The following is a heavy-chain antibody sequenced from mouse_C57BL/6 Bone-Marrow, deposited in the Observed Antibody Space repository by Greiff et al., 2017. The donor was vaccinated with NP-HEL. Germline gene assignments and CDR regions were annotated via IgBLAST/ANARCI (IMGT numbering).Heavy chain of an antibody. CDR1: GFSLTSYG. D-gene: IGHD2-3*01. J-gene: IGHJ2*01. CDR3: ARDGYQFFYYFDY. CDR2: LWSGGST. Sequence: VKLVESGPGLVQPSQSLSITCTVSGFSLTSYGVHWVRQSPGKGLEWLGVLWSGGSTDYNAAFISRLSISKDNSKSQVFFKMNSLQADDTAIYYCARDGYQFFYYFDYWGQGTTLTVSS. V-gene: IGHV2-2*01.